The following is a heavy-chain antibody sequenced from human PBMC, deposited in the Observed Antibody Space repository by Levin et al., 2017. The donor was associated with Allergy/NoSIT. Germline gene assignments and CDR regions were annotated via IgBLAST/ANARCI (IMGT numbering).Heavy chain of an antibody. CDR3: ARGVVED. D-gene: IGHD2-15*01. CDR1: GFIFSSYG. V-gene: IGHV3-48*03. CDR2: ISGSGSPT. Sequence: GGSLRLSCAASGFIFSSYGMTWVRQAPGKGLEWVSYISGSGSPTYYADSVRGRFTISRDNARNSLYLQMNSLRADDAAIYYCARGVVEDWDQGTLVTVSS. J-gene: IGHJ4*02.